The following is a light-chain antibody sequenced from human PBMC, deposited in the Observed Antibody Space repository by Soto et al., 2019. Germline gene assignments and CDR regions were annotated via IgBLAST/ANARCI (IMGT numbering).Light chain of an antibody. Sequence: QSVLTQPASVSGSTGQSITISCTGTSSDVGGNNYVSWYQQHPGKAPKLMIYEVSNRPPGLSNRFSDSKSCNKATLTNSGLQAKYEDNYYSMSYTSSSTHVVYGGETKLTDL. J-gene: IGLJ2*01. CDR1: SSDVGGNNY. CDR2: EVS. V-gene: IGLV2-14*01. CDR3: MSYTSSSTHVV.